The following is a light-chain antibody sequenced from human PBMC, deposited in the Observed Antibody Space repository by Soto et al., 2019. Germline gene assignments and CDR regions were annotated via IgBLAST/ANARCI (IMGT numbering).Light chain of an antibody. V-gene: IGKV3-15*01. Sequence: IVMTQSPATLSVSPGERVTLSCRASQSVSSHLAWYQQKPGQSPRLLIYATSTRANGIPARFSGSGSGTEFTLTITSLQSEDFALYFCQQYNDLITFGGGTKVEIK. CDR3: QQYNDLIT. CDR2: ATS. J-gene: IGKJ4*01. CDR1: QSVSSH.